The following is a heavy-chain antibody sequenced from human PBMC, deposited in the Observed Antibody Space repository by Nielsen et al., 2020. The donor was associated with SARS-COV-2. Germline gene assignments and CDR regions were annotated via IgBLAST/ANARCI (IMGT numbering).Heavy chain of an antibody. Sequence: ASVKVSCKASGYTFTSYAMHWVRQAPGQRLEWMGWINAGNGNTKYSQKFQGRVTITRDTSASTAYMELSSLRSEDTAVYYCARDFGGSYYVGYFDYWGQGTLVTVSS. D-gene: IGHD1-26*01. CDR3: ARDFGGSYYVGYFDY. CDR2: INAGNGNT. J-gene: IGHJ4*02. CDR1: GYTFTSYA. V-gene: IGHV1-3*01.